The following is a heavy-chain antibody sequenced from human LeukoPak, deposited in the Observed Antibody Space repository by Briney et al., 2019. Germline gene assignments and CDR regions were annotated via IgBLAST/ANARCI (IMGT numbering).Heavy chain of an antibody. D-gene: IGHD6-13*01. V-gene: IGHV4-34*01. CDR2: INHSGST. J-gene: IGHJ4*02. Sequence: PSETLSLTCAVYGGSFSGYYWSWIRQPPGKGLEWIGEINHSGSTNYNPSLKSRVTISVDTSKNQFSLKLSSVTAADTAVYYCARGRDSSLDYWGQGTLVTVSS. CDR3: ARGRDSSLDY. CDR1: GGSFSGYY.